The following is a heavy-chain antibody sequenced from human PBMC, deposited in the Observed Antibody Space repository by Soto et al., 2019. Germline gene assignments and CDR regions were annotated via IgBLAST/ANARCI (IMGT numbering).Heavy chain of an antibody. J-gene: IGHJ6*02. V-gene: IGHV3-30-3*01. Sequence: GGSLRLSCAASGVTFGSYAMDGVRKAPGKGLEWVAVISYDGSNKYYADSVKGRFTISRDNSKNTLYLQMNSLRAEDTAVYYCARDLGDFWSGYYPTYYYYYGMDVWGQGTTVTVSS. CDR2: ISYDGSNK. D-gene: IGHD3-3*01. CDR3: ARDLGDFWSGYYPTYYYYYGMDV. CDR1: GVTFGSYA.